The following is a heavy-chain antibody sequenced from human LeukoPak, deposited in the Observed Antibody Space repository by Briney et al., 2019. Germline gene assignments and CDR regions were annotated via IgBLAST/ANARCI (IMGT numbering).Heavy chain of an antibody. CDR1: GGSVGSGSYY. J-gene: IGHJ2*01. Sequence: SETLSLTCTVSGGSVGSGSYYWSWIRQPPGKGLEWIGYIYYSGSTNYNPSLKSRVTISVDTSKNQFSLKLSSVTAADTAVYYCARERPPRHWYFDLWGRGTLVTVSS. V-gene: IGHV4-61*01. CDR3: ARERPPRHWYFDL. CDR2: IYYSGST.